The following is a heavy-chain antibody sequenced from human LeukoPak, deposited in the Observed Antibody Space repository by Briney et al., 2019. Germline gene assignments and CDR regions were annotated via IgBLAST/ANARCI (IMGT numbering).Heavy chain of an antibody. V-gene: IGHV4-39*01. CDR2: WYHGGT. CDR3: ARHDGHSSSFNWFDP. J-gene: IGHJ5*02. D-gene: IGHD6-6*01. Sequence: PSETLSLTCSVSSGSISSSSYYWGWIRQPPGERLGWIGSWYHGGTYYNPSLESRVNISVDASKNHLSLRLRSVTAADTAIYYCARHDGHSSSFNWFDPWGQGTLVTISS. CDR1: SGSISSSSYY.